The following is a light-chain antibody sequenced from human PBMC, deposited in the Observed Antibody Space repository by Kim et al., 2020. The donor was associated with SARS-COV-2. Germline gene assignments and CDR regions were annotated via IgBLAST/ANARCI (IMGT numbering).Light chain of an antibody. V-gene: IGLV1-44*01. J-gene: IGLJ3*02. CDR3: AAWDDSLNGWV. CDR2: SNN. Sequence: VTLSYAVRTHEPANKTVTCPQQLPETATKPLVYSNNHPPSGFPDRFSGSKSGTSDSLAISRLQSEDEADYYCAAWDDSLNGWVFGGGAQLTVL. CDR1: THEPANKT.